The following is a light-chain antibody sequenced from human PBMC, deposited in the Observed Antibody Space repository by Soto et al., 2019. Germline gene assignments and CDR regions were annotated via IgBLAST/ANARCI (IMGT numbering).Light chain of an antibody. J-gene: IGKJ5*01. CDR2: AAS. Sequence: EIVLTQSQGTLSLSPGESATLSWRASQSVTSSYLAWYQQKPGQAPRLLMYAASSRATGIPDRFSGSGSGTDFTLTISRLEAEDFAVYYCQQSSSSPITFGQGTRLEIK. CDR3: QQSSSSPIT. V-gene: IGKV3-20*01. CDR1: QSVTSSY.